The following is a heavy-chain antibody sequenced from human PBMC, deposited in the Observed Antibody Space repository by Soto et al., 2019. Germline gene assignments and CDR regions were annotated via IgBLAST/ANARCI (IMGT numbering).Heavy chain of an antibody. D-gene: IGHD3-22*01. J-gene: IGHJ4*02. V-gene: IGHV1-69*05. Sequence: ASVKVSCKASGGLFSSYPISWVRQVPGQGLEWMGGIIPVFQAAYYTQRFQGRVTITTDESTNTAYMELSSLRSEDTAIYYCARGGSGYTWFNEFWGQGTLVTVSS. CDR2: IIPVFQAA. CDR3: ARGGSGYTWFNEF. CDR1: GGLFSSYP.